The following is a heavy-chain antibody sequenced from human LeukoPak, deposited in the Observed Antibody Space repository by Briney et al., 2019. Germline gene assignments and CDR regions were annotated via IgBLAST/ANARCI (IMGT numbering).Heavy chain of an antibody. D-gene: IGHD2-2*01. Sequence: PGGSLRLSCAASGFTFDDYATHWVRHAPGKGLEWVSGISWNSGSIDYADSVKGRFTISRDNAKNSLYLQMNSLRAEDTALYYCAKGGRRYCSSTSCYANFDYWGQGTLVTVSS. CDR1: GFTFDDYA. CDR2: ISWNSGSI. V-gene: IGHV3-9*01. J-gene: IGHJ4*02. CDR3: AKGGRRYCSSTSCYANFDY.